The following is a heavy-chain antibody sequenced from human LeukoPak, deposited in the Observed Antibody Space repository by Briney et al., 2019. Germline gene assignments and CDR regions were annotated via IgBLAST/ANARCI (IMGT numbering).Heavy chain of an antibody. CDR2: IDHRGDT. V-gene: IGHV4-34*01. J-gene: IGHJ4*03. CDR3: ARGATISETGYFDF. D-gene: IGHD5-24*01. Sequence: PSETLTLTCAVYGGSFSRYYWSWIRQSPGKGLEWIAEIDHRGDTNYNPSVKSRVTISVDTSKNQFSLKVRSLSAADTAVYYCARGATISETGYFDFWGQGTLLTVSS. CDR1: GGSFSRYY.